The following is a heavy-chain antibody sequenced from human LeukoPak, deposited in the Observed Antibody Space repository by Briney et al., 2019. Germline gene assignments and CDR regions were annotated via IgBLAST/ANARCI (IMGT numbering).Heavy chain of an antibody. V-gene: IGHV6-1*01. CDR3: ARGAPEGDYYFDL. Sequence: SQTLSLTCAISGDSVSRYSAAWNWIRQSPSRGLEWLGRTYYKSKWSNNYAVSVKSRITINPDTSKNQFSLLLNSVTPEDTAVYYCARGAPEGDYYFDLRGQGTLVTVSS. CDR2: TYYKSKWSN. CDR1: GDSVSRYSAA. J-gene: IGHJ4*02. D-gene: IGHD2-21*02.